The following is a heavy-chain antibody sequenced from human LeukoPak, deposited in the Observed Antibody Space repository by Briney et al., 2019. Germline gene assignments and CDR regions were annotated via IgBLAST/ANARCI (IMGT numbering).Heavy chain of an antibody. V-gene: IGHV4-34*01. CDR3: ASASGYSYREGFHDY. CDR2: INHSGST. J-gene: IGHJ4*02. Sequence: SETLSLTCAVYGGSFSGYYWSWIRQPPGKGLEWIGEINHSGSTNYNPSLKGRVTISVDTSKNQFSLKLSSVTAADTAVYYCASASGYSYREGFHDYWGQGTLVTVSS. D-gene: IGHD5-18*01. CDR1: GGSFSGYY.